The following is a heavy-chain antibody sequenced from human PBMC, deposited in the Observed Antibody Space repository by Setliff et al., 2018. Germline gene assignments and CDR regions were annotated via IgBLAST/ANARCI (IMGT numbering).Heavy chain of an antibody. J-gene: IGHJ4*02. CDR3: ARGPRYSGSYYVNY. Sequence: PSETLSLTCAVYGGSFSGYYWTWIRQPPGKGLEWIGEINHSGSSNYNPSLKSRVTISVGTSKNQFSLNLSSVTAADTAVYYCARGPRYSGSYYVNYWGQGTLVTVSS. CDR1: GGSFSGYY. D-gene: IGHD1-26*01. CDR2: INHSGSS. V-gene: IGHV4-34*01.